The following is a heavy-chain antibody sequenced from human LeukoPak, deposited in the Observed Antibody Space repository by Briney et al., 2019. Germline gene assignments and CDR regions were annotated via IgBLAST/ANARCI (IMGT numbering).Heavy chain of an antibody. D-gene: IGHD2-21*02. Sequence: PSETLSLTCTVSGGSISSSSYYWGWIRQPPEKGLEWIGSIYYSGSTYYNPSLKSRVTISVDTSKNQFSLKLSSVTAADTAVYYCARHRGGDVVTAILDSYYFDYWGQGTLVTVSS. J-gene: IGHJ4*02. CDR1: GGSISSSSYY. V-gene: IGHV4-39*01. CDR2: IYYSGST. CDR3: ARHRGGDVVTAILDSYYFDY.